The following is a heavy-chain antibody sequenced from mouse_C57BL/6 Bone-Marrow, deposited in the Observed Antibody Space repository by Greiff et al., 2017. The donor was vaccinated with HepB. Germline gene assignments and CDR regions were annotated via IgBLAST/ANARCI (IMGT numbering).Heavy chain of an antibody. CDR2: IDPNSGGT. V-gene: IGHV1-72*01. Sequence: QVQLQQPGAELVKPGASVKLSCKASGYTFTSYWMHWVKQRPGRGLEWIGRIDPNSGGTKYHEKFKRKATLTLDKPSSTAYMQLSSLTSEESAVYYCARCVYYAMDYWGQGTSVTVSS. CDR1: GYTFTSYW. CDR3: ARCVYYAMDY. J-gene: IGHJ4*01.